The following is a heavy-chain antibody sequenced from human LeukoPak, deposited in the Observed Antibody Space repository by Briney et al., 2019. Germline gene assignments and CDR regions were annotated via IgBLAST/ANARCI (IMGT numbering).Heavy chain of an antibody. V-gene: IGHV1-8*01. CDR2: MNPNSGNT. Sequence: ASVKVSCKASGYTFTSYDINWVRQATGQGLEWMGRMNPNSGNTGYAQKFQGRVTMTRNTSISTAYMELSSLRSEDTAVYYCARGSGSYDAFDIWGQGTMVTVSS. CDR1: GYTFTSYD. J-gene: IGHJ3*02. CDR3: ARGSGSYDAFDI. D-gene: IGHD3-10*01.